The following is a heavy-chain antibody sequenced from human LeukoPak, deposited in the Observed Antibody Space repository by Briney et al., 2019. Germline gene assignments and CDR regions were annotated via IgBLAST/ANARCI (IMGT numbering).Heavy chain of an antibody. Sequence: ASVKVSCKASGYTFTSYYMHWVRQAPGQGLEWMGIINPSGGSTSYAQKFQGRVTMTRDMSTSTVYMELSGLRSEDTAVYYCASNYDILTGPDAFDIWGQGTMVTVSS. CDR2: INPSGGST. J-gene: IGHJ3*02. CDR3: ASNYDILTGPDAFDI. V-gene: IGHV1-46*01. CDR1: GYTFTSYY. D-gene: IGHD3-9*01.